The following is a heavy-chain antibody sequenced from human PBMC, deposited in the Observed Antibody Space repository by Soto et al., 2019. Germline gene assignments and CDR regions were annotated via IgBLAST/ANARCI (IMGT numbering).Heavy chain of an antibody. J-gene: IGHJ4*02. CDR1: GFTFSTYW. V-gene: IGHV3-7*01. D-gene: IGHD3-10*01. Sequence: LRLSCAASGFTFSTYWMSWVRQAPGKGLEWVANVKQDGSEKYYVDSVKGRFTISRDNAKNSLYLQMNSLRAEDTAVYYCARDHYYGSESYYNYWGQGALVTVSS. CDR2: VKQDGSEK. CDR3: ARDHYYGSESYYNY.